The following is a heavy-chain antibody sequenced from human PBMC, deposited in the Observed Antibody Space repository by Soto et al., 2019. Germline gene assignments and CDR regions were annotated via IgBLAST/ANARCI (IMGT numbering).Heavy chain of an antibody. CDR2: ISGSGGSEK. CDR1: GFTFTNYA. Sequence: GGSLRLSCAVSGFTFTNYAMSWVRQAPGKGLEWVSVISGSGGSEKYYVDSVKGRFTISRDNAKNSLYLQMNSLRAEDTAVYYCAREGYSSGWYDGYNWFDPWGQGTLVTVSS. CDR3: AREGYSSGWYDGYNWFDP. J-gene: IGHJ5*02. D-gene: IGHD6-19*01. V-gene: IGHV3-23*01.